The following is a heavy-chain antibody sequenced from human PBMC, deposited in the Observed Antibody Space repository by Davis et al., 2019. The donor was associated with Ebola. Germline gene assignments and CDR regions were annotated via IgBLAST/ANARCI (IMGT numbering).Heavy chain of an antibody. D-gene: IGHD3-22*01. Sequence: SVKVSCKASGYTFTSYAISWVRQAPGQGLEWMGRIIPILGIANYAQKFQGRVTITADKSTSTAYMELSSLRSEDTAVYYCARERGAIVVVTYNYYYYGMDVWGQGTTVTVSS. CDR3: ARERGAIVVVTYNYYYYGMDV. V-gene: IGHV1-69*04. J-gene: IGHJ6*02. CDR2: IIPILGIA. CDR1: GYTFTSYA.